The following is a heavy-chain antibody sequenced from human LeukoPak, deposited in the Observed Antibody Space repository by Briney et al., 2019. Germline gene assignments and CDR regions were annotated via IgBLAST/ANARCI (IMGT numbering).Heavy chain of an antibody. V-gene: IGHV4-30-4*01. CDR1: GGSVTSSSYY. D-gene: IGHD2-15*01. Sequence: PSETLSLTCSVSGGSVTSSSYYWSWIHQPPGKGLEWIGYTYYRGSTFYNPSLKSRLTISVDTSKNQFSLRLNSVSAADTAVYYCARGYCLGGSCYGPTWFDPWGQGTLVTVSS. CDR2: TYYRGST. J-gene: IGHJ5*02. CDR3: ARGYCLGGSCYGPTWFDP.